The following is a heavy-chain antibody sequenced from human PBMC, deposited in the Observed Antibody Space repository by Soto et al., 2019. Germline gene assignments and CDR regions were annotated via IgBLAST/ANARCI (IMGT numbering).Heavy chain of an antibody. CDR3: ERGVGGSGLNWFDP. Sequence: SETLSLTCTFSGSSIIGFYWTWIRQSPERGLEWIGYIHYGGSANYNPSLNSRLTMSVDRSMSQFSMKLASVTAADTAVYYCERGVGGSGLNWFDPWGQGTLVTVS. J-gene: IGHJ5*02. CDR1: GSSIIGFY. CDR2: IHYGGSA. D-gene: IGHD6-19*01. V-gene: IGHV4-59*12.